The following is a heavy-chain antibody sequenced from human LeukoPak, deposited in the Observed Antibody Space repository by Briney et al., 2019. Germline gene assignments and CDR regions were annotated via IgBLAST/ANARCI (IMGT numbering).Heavy chain of an antibody. D-gene: IGHD1-14*01. CDR2: IYHSGST. Sequence: SETLSLTCAVSGYSISSGYYWGWIRQPPVKGLEWIGSIYHSGSTYYNPSLKSRVTISVDTSKNQFSLKLSSVTAADKAADYCARQSGTKSVDYWGQGTLVTVSS. V-gene: IGHV4-38-2*01. CDR3: ARQSGTKSVDY. J-gene: IGHJ4*02. CDR1: GYSISSGYY.